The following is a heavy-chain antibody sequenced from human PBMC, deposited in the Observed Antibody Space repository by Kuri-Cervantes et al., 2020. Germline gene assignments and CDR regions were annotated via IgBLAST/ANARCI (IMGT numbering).Heavy chain of an antibody. J-gene: IGHJ4*02. V-gene: IGHV4-34*01. CDR2: INHSGST. CDR1: GGSFSGYY. CDR3: ARGVTTSKVDY. D-gene: IGHD4-17*01. Sequence: ESLKISCAVYGGSFSGYYWSWIRQPPGKGLEWIGEINHSGSTNYNPSLKSRVTISVDTSKKQFSLKLNSVTAADTAVYYCARGVTTSKVDYWGQGTLVTVSS.